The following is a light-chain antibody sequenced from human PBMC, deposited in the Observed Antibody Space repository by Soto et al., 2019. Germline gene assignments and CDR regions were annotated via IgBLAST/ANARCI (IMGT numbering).Light chain of an antibody. Sequence: DIQMTQSPSSLSASVGDRVTITCRTSQGISNFLAWYQQKPGKVPKLLIYDASTLQSGVPSRFSGSGSGTDFTLTISSLQPEDVATYYCQKYNSAPRAFGQGTKVEIK. CDR2: DAS. CDR1: QGISNF. V-gene: IGKV1-27*01. J-gene: IGKJ1*01. CDR3: QKYNSAPRA.